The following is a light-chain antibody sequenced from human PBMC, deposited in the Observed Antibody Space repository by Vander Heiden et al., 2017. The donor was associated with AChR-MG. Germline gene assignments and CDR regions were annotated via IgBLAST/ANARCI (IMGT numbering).Light chain of an antibody. CDR3: SSYTSSSTWV. V-gene: IGLV2-14*03. CDR1: SSDVGRYNF. CDR2: NVI. Sequence: QSALTQPASVSGSPGQSITISFTGTSSDVGRYNFVSWYQQQPGKAPKLMIYNVINRPSGVSNRFSGSKSGNTASLTIAGRQAGDEADYYCSSYTSSSTWVFGGGTKLTVL. J-gene: IGLJ3*02.